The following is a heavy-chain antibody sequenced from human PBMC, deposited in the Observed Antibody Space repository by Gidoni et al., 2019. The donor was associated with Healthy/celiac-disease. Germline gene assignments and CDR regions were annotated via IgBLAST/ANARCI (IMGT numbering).Heavy chain of an antibody. V-gene: IGHV2-26*01. J-gene: IGHJ4*02. CDR3: ARILGYCSGGSCYETLNYFDY. D-gene: IGHD2-15*01. CDR1: GFSLSNARMG. CDR2: SFSNDEK. Sequence: QVTLKESGPVLVKPTETLTLTCTVSGFSLSNARMGVRWIRQPPGKALEWLAHSFSNDEKSYSTSLKSRLTSSKDTSKSQVVLTMTNMDPVDTATYYCARILGYCSGGSCYETLNYFDYWGQGTLVTVSS.